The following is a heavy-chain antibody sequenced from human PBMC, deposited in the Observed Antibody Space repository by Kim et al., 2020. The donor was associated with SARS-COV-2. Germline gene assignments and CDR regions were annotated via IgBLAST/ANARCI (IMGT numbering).Heavy chain of an antibody. CDR3: ARGNGDFDWFVVYYYGMDV. V-gene: IGHV1-2*02. CDR2: INPNSGGT. Sequence: ASVKVSCKASGYTFTGYYMHWVRQAPGQGLEWMGWINPNSGGTNYAQKFQGRVTMTRDTSISTAYMELSRLRSDDTAVYYCARGNGDFDWFVVYYYGMDVWGQGTTVTVSS. J-gene: IGHJ6*02. CDR1: GYTFTGYY. D-gene: IGHD3-9*01.